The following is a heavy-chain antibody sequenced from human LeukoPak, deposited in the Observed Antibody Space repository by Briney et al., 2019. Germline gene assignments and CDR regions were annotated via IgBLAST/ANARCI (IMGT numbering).Heavy chain of an antibody. CDR3: AKDSNIVVVVAATPSYYFDY. CDR1: GFTFDDYA. CDR2: ISWDGGST. Sequence: GGSLRLSCAASGFTFDDYAMHWVRQAPGKGLGWVSLISWDGGSTYYADSVKGRFTISRENANNALYLQMNSLRAEDTAVYYCAKDSNIVVVVAATPSYYFDYWGQGTLVTVSS. J-gene: IGHJ4*02. V-gene: IGHV3-43D*03. D-gene: IGHD2-15*01.